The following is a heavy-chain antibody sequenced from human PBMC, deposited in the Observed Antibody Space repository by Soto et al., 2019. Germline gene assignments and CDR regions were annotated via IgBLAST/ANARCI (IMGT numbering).Heavy chain of an antibody. CDR1: GRSGSSNY. CDR2: FYSGGST. CDR3: EVFCDLWTAPCDY. J-gene: IGHJ4*02. V-gene: IGHV3-53*01. Sequence: GGSLRLSCAASGRSGSSNYMIWVRQAPGKGLEWVAVFYSGGSTYYSDSVKGRFTVSRDDAKIPVFLQMDCLRAEDTARYYFEVFCDLWTAPCDYWGQGTLVTVSS. D-gene: IGHD3-3*01.